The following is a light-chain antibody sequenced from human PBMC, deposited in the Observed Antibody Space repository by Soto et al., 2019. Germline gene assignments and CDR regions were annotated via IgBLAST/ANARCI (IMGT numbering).Light chain of an antibody. Sequence: QSVLTQPPSVSVAPGQKVTISCSGSSSNVGNEFVSWYLQLPGTAPKLLIFDDYKRPSGIPDRFSGSKSGSTATLGITGLQTGDEADYYCGTWDTSLRAVVFGGGTKLTVL. CDR2: DDY. V-gene: IGLV1-51*01. CDR1: SSNVGNEF. CDR3: GTWDTSLRAVV. J-gene: IGLJ2*01.